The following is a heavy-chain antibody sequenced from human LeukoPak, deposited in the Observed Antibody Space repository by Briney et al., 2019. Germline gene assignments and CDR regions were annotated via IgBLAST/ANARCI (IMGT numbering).Heavy chain of an antibody. Sequence: SETLSLTCSVSGGSISSGIHYWGWIRQPPGQGLEWIGSIYYSGSTYYNPSLKSRVTISVDTSENQLSLKLTSVTAADTAVYYCARVASGSYLNFDFWGQGTLVTVSS. D-gene: IGHD1-26*01. CDR2: IYYSGST. CDR3: ARVASGSYLNFDF. J-gene: IGHJ4*02. V-gene: IGHV4-39*07. CDR1: GGSISSGIHY.